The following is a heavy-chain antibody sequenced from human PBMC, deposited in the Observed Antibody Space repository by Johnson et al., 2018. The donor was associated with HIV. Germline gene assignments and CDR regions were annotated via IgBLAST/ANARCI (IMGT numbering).Heavy chain of an antibody. Sequence: QVQLVESGGGLIQPGGSLRLSCAASGFTFRSYAMHWVRQAPGKGLEWVAVISYDGKSTYYADSVKGRFTISRDNSKNTLYLQMKSLRAGDTAVYYCARVAVAGTYAFDIWGEGTMVTVSS. D-gene: IGHD6-19*01. CDR2: ISYDGKST. J-gene: IGHJ3*02. CDR3: ARVAVAGTYAFDI. V-gene: IGHV3-30*04. CDR1: GFTFRSYA.